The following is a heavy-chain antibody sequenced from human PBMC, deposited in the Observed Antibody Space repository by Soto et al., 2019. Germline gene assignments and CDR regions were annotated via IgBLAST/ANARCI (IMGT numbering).Heavy chain of an antibody. CDR2: IDPSDSYT. CDR3: ARHSSLGAADFGSRDY. D-gene: IGHD1-26*01. J-gene: IGHJ4*02. Sequence: GESLKISCKGSGYSFTSYWISWVRQMPGKGLEWMGRIDPSDSYTNYSPSFQGHVTISADKSISTAYLQWSSLKASDTAMYYCARHSSLGAADFGSRDYWGQGTLVTVSS. V-gene: IGHV5-10-1*01. CDR1: GYSFTSYW.